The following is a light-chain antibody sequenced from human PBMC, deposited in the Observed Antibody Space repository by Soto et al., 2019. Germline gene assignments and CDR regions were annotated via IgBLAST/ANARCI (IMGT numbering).Light chain of an antibody. CDR1: QGISSD. V-gene: IGKV1-9*01. J-gene: IGKJ5*01. CDR2: AAS. CDR3: QQLNTYPIT. Sequence: DIQLTQSPSFLSACVGDRVTITCRASQGISSDLAWYQQKPGKAPNLLIYAASVLQTGVPSRFSGSGSGTEFTLTISSLQPEDFATYYCQQLNTYPITFGQGTRLEIK.